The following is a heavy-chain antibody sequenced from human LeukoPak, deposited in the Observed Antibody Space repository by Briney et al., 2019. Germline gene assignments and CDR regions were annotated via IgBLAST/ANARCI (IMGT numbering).Heavy chain of an antibody. J-gene: IGHJ6*03. CDR3: ARDSPSGTQSPNYYYYMDV. D-gene: IGHD3-10*01. CDR2: IYHSGST. V-gene: IGHV4-38-2*02. CDR1: GYSISSGYY. Sequence: SETLSLTCTVSGYSISSGYYWGWIRQPPGKGLEWIGTIYHSGSTYYNASLNSRVTISVDTSKNQFSLKLSSVTAADTAVYYCARDSPSGTQSPNYYYYMDVWGKGTTVTVSS.